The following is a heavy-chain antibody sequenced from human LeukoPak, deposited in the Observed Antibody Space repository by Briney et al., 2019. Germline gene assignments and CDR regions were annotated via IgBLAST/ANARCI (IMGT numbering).Heavy chain of an antibody. D-gene: IGHD1-1*01. CDR2: ISGSGDST. Sequence: GGSLRLSCTTSGFNFGDYSMTWFRQAPGKGLEWVSVISGSGDSTHYADSVRGRFTISRDTSKNTLYLQMNNLRAEDTAVYYCAKTSNWNDGGGYFDYWGQGTLVTVSS. CDR3: AKTSNWNDGGGYFDY. CDR1: GFNFGDYS. V-gene: IGHV3-23*01. J-gene: IGHJ4*02.